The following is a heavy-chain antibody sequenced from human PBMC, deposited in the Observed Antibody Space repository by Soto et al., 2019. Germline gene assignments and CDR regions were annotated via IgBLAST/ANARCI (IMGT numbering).Heavy chain of an antibody. J-gene: IGHJ6*03. D-gene: IGHD3-10*01. Sequence: TLSLTCTVSGGSISSGGYYWSWIRQHPGKGLEWIGYIYYSGSTYYNPSLKSRVTISVDTSKNQFSLKLSSVTAADTAVYYCARARESSLPKLGVYMDVWGKGTTVTVSS. V-gene: IGHV4-31*03. CDR3: ARARESSLPKLGVYMDV. CDR2: IYYSGST. CDR1: GGSISSGGYY.